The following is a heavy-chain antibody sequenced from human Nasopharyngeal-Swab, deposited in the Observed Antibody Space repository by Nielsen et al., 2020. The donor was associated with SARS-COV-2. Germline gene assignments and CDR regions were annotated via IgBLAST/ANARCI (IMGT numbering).Heavy chain of an antibody. D-gene: IGHD3-22*01. CDR1: GFSLSTSGMC. V-gene: IGHV2-70*11. CDR2: IDWDDDK. Sequence: SGPTLVKPTQTITLTCTFSGFSLSTSGMCVSWIRQPPGKALEWLARIDWDDDKYYSTSLKTRLTISKDTSKNQVVLTMTNMDPVDTATYYCARTPPGDYDSSGYYDYWGQGTLVTVSS. CDR3: ARTPPGDYDSSGYYDY. J-gene: IGHJ4*02.